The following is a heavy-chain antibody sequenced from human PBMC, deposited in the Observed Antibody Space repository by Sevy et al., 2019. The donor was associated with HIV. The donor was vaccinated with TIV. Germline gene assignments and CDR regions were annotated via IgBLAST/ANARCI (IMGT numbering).Heavy chain of an antibody. CDR3: AKERGDYSNYVYYPLDY. Sequence: GGSLRLSCAASGFTFSSYGMHWVRQAPGKGLEWVAVISYDGSNKYYADSVKGRFTISRDNSKNTLYLQMNSLRAEDTAVYYCAKERGDYSNYVYYPLDYWGQGTLVTVSS. J-gene: IGHJ4*02. CDR1: GFTFSSYG. D-gene: IGHD4-4*01. V-gene: IGHV3-30*18. CDR2: ISYDGSNK.